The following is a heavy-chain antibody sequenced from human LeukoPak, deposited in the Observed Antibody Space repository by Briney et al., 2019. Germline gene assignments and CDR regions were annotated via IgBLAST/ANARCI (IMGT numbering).Heavy chain of an antibody. CDR2: IYYSGST. J-gene: IGHJ6*02. CDR3: ARVRQYYYYYGMDV. V-gene: IGHV4-59*01. CDR1: GGSISSYY. Sequence: PSGTLSLTCTVSGGSISSYYWSWIRQPPGKGLEWIGYIYYSGSTNYNPSLKSRVTISVDTSKNQFSLKLSSVTAADTAVYYCARVRQYYYYYGMDVWGQGTTVTVSS.